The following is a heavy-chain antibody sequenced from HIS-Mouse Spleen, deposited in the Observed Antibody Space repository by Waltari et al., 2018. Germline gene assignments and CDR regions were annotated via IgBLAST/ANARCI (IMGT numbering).Heavy chain of an antibody. CDR1: GGSISSSSYY. J-gene: IGHJ2*01. CDR2: IYYSGGT. Sequence: QLQLQESGPGLVKPSETLSLTCTVSGGSISSSSYYWGWIRQPPGKGLEWIGSIYYSGGTYNHPSRKSRVTISVDTSKNQFSLKLSSVTAADTAVYYCAREIPYSSSWYDWYFDLWGRGTLVTVSS. V-gene: IGHV4-39*07. D-gene: IGHD6-13*01. CDR3: AREIPYSSSWYDWYFDL.